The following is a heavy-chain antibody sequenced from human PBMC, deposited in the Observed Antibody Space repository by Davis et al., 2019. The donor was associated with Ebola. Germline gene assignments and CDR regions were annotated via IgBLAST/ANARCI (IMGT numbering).Heavy chain of an antibody. CDR1: GGSISSGGYY. CDR3: AVEMATTFDY. V-gene: IGHV4-31*03. J-gene: IGHJ4*02. D-gene: IGHD5-24*01. CDR2: IYYSGST. Sequence: SETLSLTCTVSGGSISSGGYYWSWIRQHPGKGLEWIGYIYYSGSTYYNPSLKSRVTISVDTSKNQFSLKLSSVTAADTAVYYCAVEMATTFDYWGQGTLVTVSS.